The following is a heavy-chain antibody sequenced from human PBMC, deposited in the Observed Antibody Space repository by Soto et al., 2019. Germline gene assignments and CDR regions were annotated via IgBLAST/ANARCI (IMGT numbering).Heavy chain of an antibody. Sequence: LXLTFTLPGGSISSSSYYWGWIRQPPGNGLEWIGSIYYSGITYYNPSLKSRVTISVDTSKNQFSLKLSSVTAADTAVYYCFGEYYYDSWSGYSTKSYYGMDVWGQGTKVTVYS. J-gene: IGHJ6*02. CDR2: IYYSGIT. V-gene: IGHV4-39*01. CDR3: FGEYYYDSWSGYSTKSYYGMDV. D-gene: IGHD3-3*01. CDR1: GGSISSSSYY.